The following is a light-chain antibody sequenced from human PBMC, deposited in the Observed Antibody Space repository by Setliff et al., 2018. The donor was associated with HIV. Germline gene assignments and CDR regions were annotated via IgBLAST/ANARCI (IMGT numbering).Light chain of an antibody. V-gene: IGLV2-11*01. CDR3: CSYSGISVSYV. Sequence: QSALAQPRSVSGYPGQSVTISCTGTNSDIGTYNYVSWYQQHPGKAPKLMIYDVTKRPSGVPDRFSGSKSVNPASLTISVLQTDDVADYYCCSYSGISVSYVFVTGTKV. J-gene: IGLJ1*01. CDR1: NSDIGTYNY. CDR2: DVT.